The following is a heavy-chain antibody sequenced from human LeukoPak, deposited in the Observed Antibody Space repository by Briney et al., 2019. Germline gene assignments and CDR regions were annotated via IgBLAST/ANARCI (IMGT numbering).Heavy chain of an antibody. CDR3: VRHYYGSGSYSDYGMDV. CDR1: GYTFSNYG. D-gene: IGHD3-10*01. Sequence: ASVKVSCKASGYTFSNYGISWVRQAPGLGLEWMGWTSYNGNTNYAQKFQDRVTMTRNTSISTAYMELSSLRSEDTAVYYCVRHYYGSGSYSDYGMDVWGQGTTVTVSS. J-gene: IGHJ6*02. CDR2: TSYNGNT. V-gene: IGHV1-18*04.